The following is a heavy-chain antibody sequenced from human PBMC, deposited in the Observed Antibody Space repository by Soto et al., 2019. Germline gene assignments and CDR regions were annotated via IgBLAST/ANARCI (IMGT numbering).Heavy chain of an antibody. V-gene: IGHV3-21*01. CDR3: ARGWLRDPWMY. Sequence: EVQLVESGGGLVKPGGSLRLSCAASGFVFSSYTMNWVRQAPGKGLEWVSSISASSTYIYYADSLKGRFTISRGNAYNSLYLQMSSLRAEDTAMYYCARGWLRDPWMYWGQGTLVTVSS. D-gene: IGHD5-12*01. CDR2: ISASSTYI. CDR1: GFVFSSYT. J-gene: IGHJ4*02.